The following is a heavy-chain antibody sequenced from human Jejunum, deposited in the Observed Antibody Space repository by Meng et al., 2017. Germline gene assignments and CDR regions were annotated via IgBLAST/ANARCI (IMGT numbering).Heavy chain of an antibody. V-gene: IGHV4-59*01. CDR2: IYSSGST. Sequence: SETLSLTCTVSGGSISGYYWSWIRQPPGKGLEWIGYIYSSGSTNYNPSLKSRVTISVDTSKNQFSLKLSSVTAADTAVYYCARFKWEVRVFDPWGQGTLVTVSS. J-gene: IGHJ5*02. CDR3: ARFKWEVRVFDP. CDR1: GGSISGYY. D-gene: IGHD1-26*01.